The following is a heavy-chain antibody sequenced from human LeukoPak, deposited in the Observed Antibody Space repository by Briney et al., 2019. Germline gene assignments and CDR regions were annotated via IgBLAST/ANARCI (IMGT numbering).Heavy chain of an antibody. CDR1: GYTFTSYG. V-gene: IGHV1-46*01. Sequence: GASVKVSCKASGYTFTSYGISWVRQAPGQGLEWMGIINPSGGSTSYAQKFQGRVTMTRDMSTSTAYMELSRLRSDDTAVYYCARGPYCSGGSCLILDYWGQGTLVTVSS. CDR2: INPSGGST. J-gene: IGHJ4*02. CDR3: ARGPYCSGGSCLILDY. D-gene: IGHD2-15*01.